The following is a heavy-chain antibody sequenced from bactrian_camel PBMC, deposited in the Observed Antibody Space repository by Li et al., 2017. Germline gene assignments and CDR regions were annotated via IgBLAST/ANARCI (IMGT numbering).Heavy chain of an antibody. CDR1: GLTYKVNF. V-gene: IGHV3S1*01. CDR3: ARMGAYWVFNY. Sequence: HVQLVESGGGLVQAGGSLRLSCAASGLTYKVNFTSWFRQAPGKGLEWVSVIDSRSSTTYYADSVKGRFTISRDNYKNMVYLQLNSLRTEDMAIYYCARMGAYWVFNYWGQGTQVTVS. D-gene: IGHD1*01. CDR2: IDSRSSTT. J-gene: IGHJ4*01.